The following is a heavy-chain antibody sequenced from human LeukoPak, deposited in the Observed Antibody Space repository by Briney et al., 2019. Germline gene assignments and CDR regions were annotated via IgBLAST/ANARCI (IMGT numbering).Heavy chain of an antibody. CDR1: GFTFSSYG. D-gene: IGHD2-2*01. V-gene: IGHV3-30*18. J-gene: IGHJ4*02. CDR3: AKEDVPAAPHGVYYFDY. CDR2: TSYDGSNK. Sequence: GRSLRLSCAASGFTFSSYGMHWVRQAPGKGLEWVAVTSYDGSNKYYADSVKGRFTISRDNSKNTLYLQMNSLRAEDTAVYYCAKEDVPAAPHGVYYFDYWGQGTLVTVSS.